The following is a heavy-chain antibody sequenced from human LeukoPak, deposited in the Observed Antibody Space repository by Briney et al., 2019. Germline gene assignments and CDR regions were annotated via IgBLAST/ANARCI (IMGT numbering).Heavy chain of an antibody. V-gene: IGHV3-23*01. CDR2: ISGSGGST. CDR1: EFTFSSYA. CDR3: AKDFGSSSRDFDY. D-gene: IGHD6-6*01. Sequence: QTGGSLRLSCAASEFTFSSYAMSWVRQTPGKGLEWVSAISGSGGSTYYADSVKGRFTISRDNSKNTLYLQMNSLRAEDTAVYYCAKDFGSSSRDFDYWGQGTLVTVSS. J-gene: IGHJ4*02.